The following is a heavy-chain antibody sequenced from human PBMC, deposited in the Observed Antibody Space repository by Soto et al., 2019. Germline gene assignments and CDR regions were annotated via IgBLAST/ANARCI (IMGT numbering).Heavy chain of an antibody. CDR2: ISGSGGST. CDR1: GFTFSSYA. V-gene: IGHV3-23*01. Sequence: PGGSLRLSCAASGFTFSSYAMSWVRQAPGKGLEWVSAISGSGGSTYYADSVKGRFTISRDNAKNTLYLQMNSLRAEDTAVYYCARFPSSSWYYYYGMDVWGQGTRVTVSS. J-gene: IGHJ6*02. CDR3: ARFPSSSWYYYYGMDV. D-gene: IGHD6-13*01.